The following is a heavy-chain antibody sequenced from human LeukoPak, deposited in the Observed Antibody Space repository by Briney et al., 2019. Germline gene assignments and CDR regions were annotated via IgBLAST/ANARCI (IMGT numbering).Heavy chain of an antibody. J-gene: IGHJ4*02. CDR2: INHSGST. D-gene: IGHD1-26*01. CDR1: GGSISSSSYY. Sequence: SETLSLTCTVSGGSISSSSYYWGWIRQPPGKGLEWIGEINHSGSTNYSPSLKSRVTISVDTSKSQFSLKLSSVTAADTAVYFCARVSGSYLDWGQGTLVTVSS. V-gene: IGHV4-39*07. CDR3: ARVSGSYLD.